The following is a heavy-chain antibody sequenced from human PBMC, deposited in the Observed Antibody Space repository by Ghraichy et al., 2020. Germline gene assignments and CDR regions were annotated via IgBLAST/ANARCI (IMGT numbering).Heavy chain of an antibody. J-gene: IGHJ5*02. Sequence: WMGRINPNSGGTNYAQKFQGRVTMTRDPSISTAYMELSRLRSDDTAVYYCARVGWWLAADPWGQGFLVTVAS. CDR2: INPNSGGT. D-gene: IGHD2-15*01. V-gene: IGHV1-2*06. CDR3: ARVGWWLAADP.